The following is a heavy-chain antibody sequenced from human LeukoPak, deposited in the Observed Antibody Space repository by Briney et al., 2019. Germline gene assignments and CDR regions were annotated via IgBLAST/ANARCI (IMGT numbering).Heavy chain of an antibody. CDR3: AGGSGSYIAEPVDY. CDR2: IKQDGSEK. J-gene: IGHJ4*02. CDR1: GFTFSSYW. Sequence: GGSLRLSCAASGFTFSSYWMSWVRQAPGKGLEWVANIKQDGSEKYFVDSVKGRFTISRDNAKNSLYLQMNSLRAEDTAVYYCAGGSGSYIAEPVDYWGQGTLVTVSS. D-gene: IGHD1-26*01. V-gene: IGHV3-7*01.